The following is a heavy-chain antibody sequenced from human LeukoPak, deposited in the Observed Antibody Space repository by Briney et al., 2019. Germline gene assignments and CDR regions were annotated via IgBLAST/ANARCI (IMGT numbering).Heavy chain of an antibody. CDR3: AREYYYDSSGYDY. D-gene: IGHD3-22*01. V-gene: IGHV1-2*02. CDR2: INPNSGGT. CDR1: GYTFTGYY. Sequence: ASVKLSCNASGYTFTGYYMHWVRQAPGQGLEWMGWINPNSGGTNYAQKFQGRVTMTRDTSISTAYMELSRLRSDDTAVYYCAREYYYDSSGYDYWGQGTLVTVSS. J-gene: IGHJ4*02.